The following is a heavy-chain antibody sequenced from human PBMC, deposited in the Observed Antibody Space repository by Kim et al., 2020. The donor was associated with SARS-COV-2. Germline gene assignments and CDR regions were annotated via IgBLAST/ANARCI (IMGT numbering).Heavy chain of an antibody. J-gene: IGHJ6*02. CDR3: ATLAMAGTDYYYSGMDV. V-gene: IGHV1-69*06. Sequence: SVKVSCKGSGDTFSSYPIPWVRLAPGQGLEWLGGILPLFGTSNHAPRFQGRVTITADKSTSTAHMELSSLRSEDTAIYYCATLAMAGTDYYYSGMDVWGQGTTVTVSS. CDR2: ILPLFGTS. D-gene: IGHD6-19*01. CDR1: GDTFSSYP.